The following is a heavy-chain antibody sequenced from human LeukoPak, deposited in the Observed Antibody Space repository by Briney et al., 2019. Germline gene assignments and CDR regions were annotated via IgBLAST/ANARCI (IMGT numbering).Heavy chain of an antibody. J-gene: IGHJ4*02. CDR2: INHSGST. V-gene: IGHV4-34*01. CDR3: AGGHKRWLQLKGDHFDY. CDR1: GGSFSGYY. Sequence: SETLSLTCAVYGGSFSGYYWSWIRQPPGKGLEWIGEINHSGSTNYNPSLKSRVTISVDTSKNQFSLKLSSVTAADTAVYYCAGGHKRWLQLKGDHFDYWGQGTLVTVSS. D-gene: IGHD5-24*01.